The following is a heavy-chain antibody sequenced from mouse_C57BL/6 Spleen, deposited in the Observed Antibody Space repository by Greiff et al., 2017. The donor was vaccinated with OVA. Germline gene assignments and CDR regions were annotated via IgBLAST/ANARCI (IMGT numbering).Heavy chain of an antibody. D-gene: IGHD2-1*01. CDR3: ARDGVTRYYYAMDY. J-gene: IGHJ4*01. CDR1: GFTFSSYA. V-gene: IGHV5-4*01. Sequence: EVKVEESGGGLVKPGGSLKLSCAASGFTFSSYAMSWVRQTPEKRLEWVATISDGGSYTYYPDNVKGRFTISRDNAKNNLYLQMSHLKSEDTAMYYCARDGVTRYYYAMDYWGQGTSVTVSS. CDR2: ISDGGSYT.